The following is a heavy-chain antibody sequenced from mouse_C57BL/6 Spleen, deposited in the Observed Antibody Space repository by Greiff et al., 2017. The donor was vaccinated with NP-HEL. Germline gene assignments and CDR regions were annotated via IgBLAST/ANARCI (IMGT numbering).Heavy chain of an antibody. V-gene: IGHV5-9-1*02. CDR1: GFTFSSYA. CDR2: ISSGGDYI. D-gene: IGHD1-1*01. Sequence: EVKVEESGEGLVKPGGSLKLSCAASGFTFSSYAMSWVRQTPEKRLEWVAYISSGGDYIYYADTVKGRFTISRDNARNTLYLQMSSLKSEDTAMYYCTRGSSYEDWYFDVWGTGTTVTVSS. J-gene: IGHJ1*03. CDR3: TRGSSYEDWYFDV.